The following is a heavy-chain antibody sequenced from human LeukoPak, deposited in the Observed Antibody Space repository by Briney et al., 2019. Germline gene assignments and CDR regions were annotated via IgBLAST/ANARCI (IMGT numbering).Heavy chain of an antibody. CDR2: INHSGST. CDR3: ARKGGSPFDY. J-gene: IGHJ4*02. CDR1: GGSFSGYY. V-gene: IGHV4-34*01. Sequence: SETLSLTXAVYGGSFSGYYWSWIRQPPGKGLEWIGEINHSGSTNYNPSLKSRVTISVDTSKNQFSLKLSSVTAADTAVYYCARKGGSPFDYWGQGTLVTVSS. D-gene: IGHD3-16*01.